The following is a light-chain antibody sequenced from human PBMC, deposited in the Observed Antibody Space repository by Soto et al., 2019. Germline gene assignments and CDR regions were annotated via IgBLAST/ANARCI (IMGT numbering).Light chain of an antibody. J-gene: IGLJ2*01. CDR1: SSNIGAGFD. CDR3: QSYDSRLSGSV. CDR2: GNN. V-gene: IGLV1-40*01. Sequence: QSVLTQSPSVSGAPGQSVTFSCTGSSSNIGAGFDVHWYQHLPGAAPKLLIYGNNNRPSGVPDRISGSKSGTSASLVITGLQAEDEADYYCQSYDSRLSGSVFGGGTKLTVL.